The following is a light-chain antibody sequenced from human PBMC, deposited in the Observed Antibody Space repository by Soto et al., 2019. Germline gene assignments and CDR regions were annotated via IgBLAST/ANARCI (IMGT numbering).Light chain of an antibody. Sequence: EIVLTQSPGTLSLSPGERGTLSCRASQRFGSSNLAWYQQKPGQAPRLLIYSTSSRATGIPDRFSGSGSGTDFTLTISRLEPEDFAVYYCQQYGSSPPTFGPGTKVDIK. CDR3: QQYGSSPPT. V-gene: IGKV3-20*01. CDR1: QRFGSSN. J-gene: IGKJ3*01. CDR2: STS.